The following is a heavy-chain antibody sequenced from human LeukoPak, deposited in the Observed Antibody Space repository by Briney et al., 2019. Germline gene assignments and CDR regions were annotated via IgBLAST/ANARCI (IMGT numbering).Heavy chain of an antibody. Sequence: SVKVSCKASGGTFSSYAISWVRQAPGQGLEWMGRIIPILGIANYAQKFQGRVTITADKSTSTAYMELSSLRSEDTAVYYCARDRGYSYGSTLDYWGQGALVTVSS. CDR2: IIPILGIA. CDR1: GGTFSSYA. V-gene: IGHV1-69*04. D-gene: IGHD5-18*01. CDR3: ARDRGYSYGSTLDY. J-gene: IGHJ4*02.